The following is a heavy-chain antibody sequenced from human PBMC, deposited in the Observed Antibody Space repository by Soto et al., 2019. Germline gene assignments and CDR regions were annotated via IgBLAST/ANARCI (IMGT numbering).Heavy chain of an antibody. CDR2: IIPIFGTA. Sequence: SVKVSCKASGGTFSSYAISWVRQAPGQGLEWMGGIIPIFGTANYAQKFQGRVTITADESTSTAYMELSSLRSKDTAVYSCARAAGITGTNWFDPWGQGTLVTVSS. D-gene: IGHD1-7*01. CDR1: GGTFSSYA. CDR3: ARAAGITGTNWFDP. V-gene: IGHV1-69*13. J-gene: IGHJ5*02.